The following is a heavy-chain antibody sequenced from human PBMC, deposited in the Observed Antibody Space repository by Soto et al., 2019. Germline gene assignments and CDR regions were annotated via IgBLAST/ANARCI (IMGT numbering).Heavy chain of an antibody. Sequence: ASVKASCTASGYTFTSYDISWVRQATGQGLEWMGWMNPNSGNTGYAQKFQGRVTMTRNTSISTAYMELSSLRSEDTAVYYCARRRGLVQGNWFDPWGQGTLVTVSS. CDR2: MNPNSGNT. D-gene: IGHD3-9*01. V-gene: IGHV1-8*01. CDR3: ARRRGLVQGNWFDP. CDR1: GYTFTSYD. J-gene: IGHJ5*02.